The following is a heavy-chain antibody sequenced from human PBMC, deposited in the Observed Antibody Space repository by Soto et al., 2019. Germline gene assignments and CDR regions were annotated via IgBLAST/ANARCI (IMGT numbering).Heavy chain of an antibody. Sequence: SETRSLTCTVSGGSISGYYWNWIRQPPGKGLEYIGHIYYIGTTNYNPSLKSRATISVDTSKNQFSLKLTSVTAADTAVYFCARSGSKYGANAFDIWDQGTMVTVSS. CDR2: IYYIGTT. CDR1: GGSISGYY. V-gene: IGHV4-59*01. J-gene: IGHJ3*02. D-gene: IGHD5-18*01. CDR3: ARSGSKYGANAFDI.